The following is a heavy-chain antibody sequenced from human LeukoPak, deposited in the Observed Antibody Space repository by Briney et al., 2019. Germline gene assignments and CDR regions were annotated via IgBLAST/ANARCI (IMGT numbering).Heavy chain of an antibody. V-gene: IGHV3-33*01. J-gene: IGHJ4*02. CDR2: IWFDGSNK. Sequence: GRSLRLSCAASGFTFSTYGMHWVRQAPGNGLEWVAVIWFDGSNKYYADSVKGRFTISRDNSKDTLYLQMNSLRAEDTAVYYCARAVGPFDYWGQGTVVTVSS. CDR1: GFTFSTYG. D-gene: IGHD3-16*01. CDR3: ARAVGPFDY.